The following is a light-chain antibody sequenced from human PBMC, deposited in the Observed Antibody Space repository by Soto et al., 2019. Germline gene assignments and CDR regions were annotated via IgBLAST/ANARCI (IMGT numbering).Light chain of an antibody. CDR2: VNT. Sequence: QSVLTQPPSVSGAPGQRVTISCTGSSSNIGPGYDVHWYQQLPGAAPKLVIFVNTNRPSGVPDRFSGSKSGTSASLAITGLQAEDEADYYCQSYDRSLSGWVFGTGTKVTVL. CDR1: SSNIGPGYD. V-gene: IGLV1-40*01. CDR3: QSYDRSLSGWV. J-gene: IGLJ3*02.